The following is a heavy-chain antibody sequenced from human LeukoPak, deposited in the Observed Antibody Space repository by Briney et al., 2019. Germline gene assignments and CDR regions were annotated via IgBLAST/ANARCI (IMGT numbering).Heavy chain of an antibody. J-gene: IGHJ4*02. Sequence: GGSLRLSCAASGFTFSSYAMNWVRQAPGKGLEWVSSISGGAGGAAYADSVKGRFTMTRDNSKNTLYLQMNSLRAEDTAVYYCAKDGGYGSGSYYPDYWGQGTLVTVSS. CDR3: AKDGGYGSGSYYPDY. V-gene: IGHV3-23*01. D-gene: IGHD3-10*01. CDR2: ISGGAGGA. CDR1: GFTFSSYA.